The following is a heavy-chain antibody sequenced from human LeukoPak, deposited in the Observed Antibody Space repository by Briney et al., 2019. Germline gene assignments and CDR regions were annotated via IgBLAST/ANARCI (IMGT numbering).Heavy chain of an antibody. CDR3: AKDWPSEWQQLPDYDAVDV. D-gene: IGHD6-13*01. Sequence: GGSLRLSCAASGFTFSDYYMSWIRQAPGKGLEWVSYISSSSSYTNYADSVKGRFTISRDNAKNSLYLQMNSLRADDTAVYYCAKDWPSEWQQLPDYDAVDVWGQGTMVTVSS. V-gene: IGHV3-11*05. CDR1: GFTFSDYY. CDR2: ISSSSSYT. J-gene: IGHJ3*01.